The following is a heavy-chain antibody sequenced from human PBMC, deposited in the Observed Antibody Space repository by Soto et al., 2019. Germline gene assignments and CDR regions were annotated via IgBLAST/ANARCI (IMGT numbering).Heavy chain of an antibody. CDR2: INPNSGGT. J-gene: IGHJ5*02. CDR3: ARDLVGYYDIFTGHYGTPTNWFDP. D-gene: IGHD3-9*01. V-gene: IGHV1-2*02. CDR1: GYTFTGYY. Sequence: ASVKVSCKASGYTFTGYYMHWVRQAPGQGLEWMGWINPNSGGTNYAQKFQGRVTMTRDTSISTAYMELSRLRSDDTAVYYCARDLVGYYDIFTGHYGTPTNWFDPWGQGTLGTVSA.